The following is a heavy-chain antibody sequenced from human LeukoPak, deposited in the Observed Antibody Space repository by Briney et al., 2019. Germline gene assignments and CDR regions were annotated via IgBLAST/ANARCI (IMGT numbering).Heavy chain of an antibody. CDR2: IRHYDGHT. J-gene: IGHJ4*02. CDR3: ASSIPIGWSPNTY. D-gene: IGHD6-19*01. Sequence: SETLSLTCDVSGGFTSNDYWWSWVRQPPGKGLEWIGEIRHYDGHTKYNPSLKGRVTISIDKPRNHFSLTLTSVTAADTAIYYCASSIPIGWSPNTYWGQGTLVIVSS. V-gene: IGHV4/OR15-8*02. CDR1: GGFTSNDYW.